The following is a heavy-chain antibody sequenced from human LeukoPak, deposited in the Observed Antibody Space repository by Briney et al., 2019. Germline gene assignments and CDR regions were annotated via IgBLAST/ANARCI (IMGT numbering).Heavy chain of an antibody. J-gene: IGHJ5*02. CDR1: GGTFSSYT. Sequence: SVKVSCKASGGTFSSYTISWVRQAPGQGLEWMGRIIPILGIANYAQKFQGRVTITADKSTSTAYMELSSLRSEDTAVYHCARVNMGDIVVVPAAIRYPHWFDPWGQGTLVTVSS. CDR2: IIPILGIA. V-gene: IGHV1-69*02. D-gene: IGHD2-2*02. CDR3: ARVNMGDIVVVPAAIRYPHWFDP.